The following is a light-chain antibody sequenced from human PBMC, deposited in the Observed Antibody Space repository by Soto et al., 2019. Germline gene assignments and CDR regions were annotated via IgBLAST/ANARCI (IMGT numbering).Light chain of an antibody. J-gene: IGKJ2*01. V-gene: IGKV3-20*01. CDR3: QQYTNTNNPRM. Sequence: RSWLPGERATLSCRASQRISSNYLGWYQQKPGQAPRLLIYAASSRATGIPDRFSGSGSGTEFTLIISGLQPEDSATYYCQQYTNTNNPRMFGQGTKVDNK. CDR2: AAS. CDR1: QRISSNY.